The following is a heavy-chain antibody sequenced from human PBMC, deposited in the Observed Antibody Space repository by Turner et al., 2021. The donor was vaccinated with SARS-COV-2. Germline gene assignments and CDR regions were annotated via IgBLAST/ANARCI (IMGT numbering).Heavy chain of an antibody. CDR1: GYTFTGYY. CDR2: SSPNSGGT. Sequence: QVQLVQSGAEVKKPGASVQLPCKASGYTFTGYYTHGGRQAPGKGLEWKGWSSPNSGGTNYAKKFQGRVTMTRDTSISTADMELSRLRSDDTAVYDWARVPDSGSYYVLNYWGQGTLVTVSS. J-gene: IGHJ4*02. V-gene: IGHV1-2*02. D-gene: IGHD1-26*01. CDR3: ARVPDSGSYYVLNY.